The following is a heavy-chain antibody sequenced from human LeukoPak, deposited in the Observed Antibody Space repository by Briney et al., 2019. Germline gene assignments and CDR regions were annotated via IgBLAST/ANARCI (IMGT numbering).Heavy chain of an antibody. Sequence: GGSLRLSCAVSGFTFSSYWMSWVRQAPGKGLEWVANIKQDGSEKYYVDSVKGRFTISRDNAKNSLYLQMNSLRAEDTAVYYCARATQWLVPLSAFDIWGQGTMVTVSP. V-gene: IGHV3-7*03. CDR1: GFTFSSYW. CDR2: IKQDGSEK. CDR3: ARATQWLVPLSAFDI. J-gene: IGHJ3*02. D-gene: IGHD6-19*01.